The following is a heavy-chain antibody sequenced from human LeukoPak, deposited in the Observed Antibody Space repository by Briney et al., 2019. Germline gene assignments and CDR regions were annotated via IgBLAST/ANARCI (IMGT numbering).Heavy chain of an antibody. CDR3: TTDRVDRSFDF. J-gene: IGHJ5*01. V-gene: IGHV1-69-2*01. CDR2: IDAEDGET. Sequence: ASVNVSCKASGYTYTDYYLHWVEYAPGKGLEWMGRIDAEDGETIYAEKFQGRVTIRADTSTDTAYMELTSLRSEDTAVYYCTTDRVDRSFDFWRQGTVVSVSS. D-gene: IGHD3-10*01. CDR1: GYTYTDYY.